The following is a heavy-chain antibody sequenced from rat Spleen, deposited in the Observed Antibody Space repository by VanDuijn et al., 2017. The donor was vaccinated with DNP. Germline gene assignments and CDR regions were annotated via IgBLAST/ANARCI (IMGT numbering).Heavy chain of an antibody. J-gene: IGHJ2*01. D-gene: IGHD1-1*01. CDR2: ISPSGGDT. V-gene: IGHV5S13*01. Sequence: EVQLVESGGGLVQPGGSLKVSCAASGFTFRNYDMAWVRQAPTKGLEWVASISPSGGDTYYRDSVKGRFAVSRDNTTNSLYLQMDSLRSEDTATYYCSRQGAYFSALYYFDYWGQGVMVTVSS. CDR1: GFTFRNYD. CDR3: SRQGAYFSALYYFDY.